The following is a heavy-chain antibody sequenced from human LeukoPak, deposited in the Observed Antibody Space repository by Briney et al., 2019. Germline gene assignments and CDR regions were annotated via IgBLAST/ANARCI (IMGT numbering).Heavy chain of an antibody. V-gene: IGHV3-21*01. CDR2: ISSSSINI. D-gene: IGHD3-10*01. CDR1: RFTLSIDI. Sequence: VGSLRLSCAASRFTLSIDIMNWGREAPGKRGEWVSAISSSSINIYYADSVNGRFIIYRDNAKNSLYLQMNSLRAEDTAVYYCARVLPIYGSGSYYLSNWGQGTLVTVSS. CDR3: ARVLPIYGSGSYYLSN. J-gene: IGHJ4*02.